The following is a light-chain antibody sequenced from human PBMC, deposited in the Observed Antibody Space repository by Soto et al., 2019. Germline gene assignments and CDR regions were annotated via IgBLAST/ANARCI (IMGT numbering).Light chain of an antibody. CDR3: QQYNDWPPIT. Sequence: EIAVTQSPATLSLSPSERAPLSCISSHGVSSNLVWYQQKPGQAPRLLIYGASTRATGIPARFSGSGSGTEFTLTISSLQSEDFAVYYCQQYNDWPPITFGGGTKVDIK. V-gene: IGKV3-15*01. J-gene: IGKJ4*01. CDR2: GAS. CDR1: HGVSSN.